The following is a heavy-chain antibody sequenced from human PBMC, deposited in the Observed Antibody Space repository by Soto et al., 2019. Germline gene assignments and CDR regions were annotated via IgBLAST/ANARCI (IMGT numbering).Heavy chain of an antibody. D-gene: IGHD6-19*01. CDR1: GYTLTELS. CDR3: ATVYSSGWHAGIDY. CDR2: FDPEDGET. V-gene: IGHV1-24*01. J-gene: IGHJ4*02. Sequence: ASVKVSCKVSGYTLTELSMRWVRQAPGKGLEWMGGFDPEDGETIYAQKFQGRVTMTEDTSTDTAYMELSSLRSEDTAVYYCATVYSSGWHAGIDYWGQGTLVTVSS.